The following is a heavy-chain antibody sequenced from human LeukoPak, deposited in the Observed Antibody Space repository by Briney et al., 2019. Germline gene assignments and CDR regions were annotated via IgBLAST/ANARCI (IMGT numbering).Heavy chain of an antibody. V-gene: IGHV3-23*01. CDR1: GFTFSSYA. CDR3: AKVIGTSDFWSGYFGAFDI. J-gene: IGHJ3*02. D-gene: IGHD3-3*01. CDR2: ISGSGGST. Sequence: GGSLRLSCAASGFTFSSYAMSWVRQAPGKGLEWVSAISGSGGSTYYADSVKGRFTISRDNSKNTLYLQMNSLRAEDTAVYYCAKVIGTSDFWSGYFGAFDIWGQGTMVTVSS.